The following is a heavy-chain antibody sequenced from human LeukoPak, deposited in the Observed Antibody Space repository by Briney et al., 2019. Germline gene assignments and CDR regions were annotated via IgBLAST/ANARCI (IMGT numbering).Heavy chain of an antibody. J-gene: IGHJ4*02. Sequence: SETLSPTCTVSGDSISSFYWSWIRQPPGKGLEWIGYIYYSGSTNYNPSLKSRVTISIDTSKNQFSLNLSSVIAADTAVYYCARVVTTGSYPNYFDYWGQGTLVTVSS. CDR2: IYYSGST. CDR1: GDSISSFY. D-gene: IGHD1-26*01. V-gene: IGHV4-59*01. CDR3: ARVVTTGSYPNYFDY.